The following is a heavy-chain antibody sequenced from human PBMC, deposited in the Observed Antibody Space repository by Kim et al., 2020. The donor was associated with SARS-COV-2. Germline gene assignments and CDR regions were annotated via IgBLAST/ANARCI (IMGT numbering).Heavy chain of an antibody. J-gene: IGHJ3*02. D-gene: IGHD3-10*01. CDR2: INHSGST. Sequence: SETLSLTCAVYGGSFSGYYWSWIRQPPGKGLEWIGEINHSGSTNYNPSLKSRVTISVDTSKNQFSLKLSSVTAADTAVYYCARGSSKMTYYYGSGSYYTAQHAFDIWGQGTMVTVSS. CDR3: ARGSSKMTYYYGSGSYYTAQHAFDI. CDR1: GGSFSGYY. V-gene: IGHV4-34*01.